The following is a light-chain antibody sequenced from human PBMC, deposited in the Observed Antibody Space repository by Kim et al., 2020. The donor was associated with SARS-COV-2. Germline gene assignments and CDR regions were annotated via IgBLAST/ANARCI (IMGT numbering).Light chain of an antibody. CDR1: QGSAVA. V-gene: IGKV1-27*01. CDR3: QKYNSAPWT. Sequence: SASGGDRVTNTSRESQGSAVAVALYQQTPGKVPRVLIYAASTLQSGVPSRFSGSRSGTEFTLTLGSVQTEDVATYYCQKYNSAPWTFGPGTKLEIK. J-gene: IGKJ1*01. CDR2: AAS.